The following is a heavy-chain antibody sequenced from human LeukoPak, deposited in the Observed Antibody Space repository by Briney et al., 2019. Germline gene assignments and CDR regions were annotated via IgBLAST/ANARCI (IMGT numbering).Heavy chain of an antibody. CDR3: ARDVVTVTKGFDI. V-gene: IGHV4-59*11. Sequence: SETLSLTCAVSTDSFSSHYWTWIRQPPGKGLEWIGYISYIGSTNYNPSLKSRVTISIDTSKNQFSLKLSSVTAADTAVYYCARDVVTVTKGFDIWGQGTMVSVSS. CDR1: TDSFSSHY. D-gene: IGHD4-17*01. J-gene: IGHJ3*02. CDR2: ISYIGST.